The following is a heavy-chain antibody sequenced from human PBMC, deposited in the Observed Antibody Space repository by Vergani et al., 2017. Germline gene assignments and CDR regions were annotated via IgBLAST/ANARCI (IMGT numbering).Heavy chain of an antibody. D-gene: IGHD6-19*01. CDR3: ARASMPVAAVGGAFDI. J-gene: IGHJ3*02. Sequence: QVQLVQSGAEVKKPGSSVKVSCKASGGTFSSYAISWVRQAPGQGLGWMGGILPIFGTANYAQKFQGRVTITADKSTSTAYMELSSLRAEDTAVYYCARASMPVAAVGGAFDIWGQGTMVTVSS. CDR1: GGTFSSYA. V-gene: IGHV1-69*06. CDR2: ILPIFGTA.